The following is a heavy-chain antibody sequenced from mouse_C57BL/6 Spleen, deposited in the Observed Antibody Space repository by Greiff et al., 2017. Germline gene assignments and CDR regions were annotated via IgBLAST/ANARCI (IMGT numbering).Heavy chain of an antibody. CDR2: INPSSGYT. Sequence: VQLQQSGAELARPGASVKMSCKASGYTFTSYTMHWVKQRPGQGLEWIGYINPSSGYTKYNQKFKDKATLTADKSSSTAYMQLSSLTSEDSAVYYGAGGPTTVVAHWYFDVWGTGTTVTVSS. D-gene: IGHD1-1*01. CDR3: AGGPTTVVAHWYFDV. CDR1: GYTFTSYT. V-gene: IGHV1-4*01. J-gene: IGHJ1*03.